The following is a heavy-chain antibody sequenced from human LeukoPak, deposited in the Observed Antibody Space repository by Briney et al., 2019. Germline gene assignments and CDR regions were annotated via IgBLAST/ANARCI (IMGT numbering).Heavy chain of an antibody. CDR2: IIPIFGTA. J-gene: IGHJ4*02. CDR3: ARGGYYYDSSGYYYFDY. V-gene: IGHV1-69*05. CDR1: GYTFSGYY. Sequence: SVKVSCKASGYTFSGYYMHWVRQAPGQGLEWMGGIIPIFGTANYAQKFQGRVTITTDESTSTAYMELSSLRSEDTAVYYCARGGYYYDSSGYYYFDYWGQGTLVTVCS. D-gene: IGHD3-22*01.